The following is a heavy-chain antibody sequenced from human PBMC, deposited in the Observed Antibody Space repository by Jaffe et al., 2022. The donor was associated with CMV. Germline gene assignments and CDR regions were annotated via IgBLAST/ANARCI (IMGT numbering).Heavy chain of an antibody. CDR3: AKFPIVGVRPGAPFDF. CDR1: GFTFSSYA. D-gene: IGHD2-2*01. V-gene: IGHV3-23*01. CDR2: ISGTGGST. Sequence: EVQLLESGGGLVQPGGSLRLSCAASGFTFSSYAMSWVRQAPGKGLEWVSSISGTGGSTYYADSVKGRLTISRDNSKNTLYLQMNSLRAEDTAVFYCAKFPIVGVRPGAPFDFWGQGTLVTVSS. J-gene: IGHJ4*02.